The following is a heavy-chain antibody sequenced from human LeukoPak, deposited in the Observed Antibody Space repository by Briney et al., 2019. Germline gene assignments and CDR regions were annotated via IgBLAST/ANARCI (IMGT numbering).Heavy chain of an antibody. D-gene: IGHD3-22*01. CDR1: GYTLTELS. CDR2: FDPEDGET. CDR3: ATSFSAYYYDSSGYRPYFDS. V-gene: IGHV1-24*01. Sequence: ASVKVSCKLSGYTLTELSMHWVRQAPGKGLEWMGGFDPEDGETIYAQKFQGRVTMTEDTSTDTAYVDLSSLRSEDTAVYYCATSFSAYYYDSSGYRPYFDSWGQGTLVTVSS. J-gene: IGHJ4*02.